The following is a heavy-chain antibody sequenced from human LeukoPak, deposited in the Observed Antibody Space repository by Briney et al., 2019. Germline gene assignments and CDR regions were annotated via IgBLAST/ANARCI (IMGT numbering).Heavy chain of an antibody. CDR2: ISSRSSTI. CDR3: GASRQYVGAFDI. D-gene: IGHD3-16*01. J-gene: IGHJ3*02. CDR1: GFTFSSYE. V-gene: IGHV3-48*03. Sequence: PGGSLRLSCAASGFTFSSYELYWVRQAPGKGLGWISYISSRSSTIKYADSVRGRFTISRADARESLFLQMNSLRAEDTAIYYCGASRQYVGAFDIWGQGTLVTVSS.